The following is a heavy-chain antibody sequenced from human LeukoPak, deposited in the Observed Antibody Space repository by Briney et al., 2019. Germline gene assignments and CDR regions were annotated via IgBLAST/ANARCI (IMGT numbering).Heavy chain of an antibody. J-gene: IGHJ4*02. CDR2: IRYDGSNK. CDR3: ARDLIGDPTHGWDQSDY. D-gene: IGHD1-1*01. V-gene: IGHV3-30*02. Sequence: GGSLRLSCAASGFTFSSYGMHWVRQAPGKGLEWVAFIRYDGSNKYYADSVKGRFTISRDNSKNSLYLQMNSLRAEDTAVYYCARDLIGDPTHGWDQSDYWGQGTLVTVSS. CDR1: GFTFSSYG.